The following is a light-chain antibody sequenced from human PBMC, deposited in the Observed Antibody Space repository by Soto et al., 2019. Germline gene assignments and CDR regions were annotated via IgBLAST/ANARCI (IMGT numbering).Light chain of an antibody. J-gene: IGLJ2*01. CDR1: SSDVGGYNY. Sequence: QSALTQPASVSGSPEQSITISCTGTSSDVGGYNYVSWYQQHPGKAPKLMIYDVSNRPSGVSNRFSGSKSGNTVSLTISGLQAEDEADYYCSSYTSSSTLVVFGGGTKLTVL. CDR3: SSYTSSSTLVV. V-gene: IGLV2-14*01. CDR2: DVS.